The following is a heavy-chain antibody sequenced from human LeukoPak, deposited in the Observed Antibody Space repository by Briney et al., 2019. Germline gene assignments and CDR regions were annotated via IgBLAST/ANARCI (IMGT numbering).Heavy chain of an antibody. D-gene: IGHD3-16*02. V-gene: IGHV3-48*01. CDR3: AKRGPSFDDDAFDI. Sequence: GGSLRLSCAASGFTFSNYNINWVRQAPGKGLEWVSYISDNTGTIYYADSVQGRFTISRDNSKNTLYLQMNSLRAEDTAVYYCAKRGPSFDDDAFDIWGQGTMVTVSS. J-gene: IGHJ3*02. CDR1: GFTFSNYN. CDR2: ISDNTGTI.